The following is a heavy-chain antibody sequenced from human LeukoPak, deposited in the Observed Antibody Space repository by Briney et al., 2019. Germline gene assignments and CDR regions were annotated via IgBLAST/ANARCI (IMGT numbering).Heavy chain of an antibody. J-gene: IGHJ5*02. CDR3: AKDNASQLPLTWFDP. Sequence: GSXRLSCAASGFTFSSYAMSWVRQAPGKGLEWVXXISGSGGSTYYADSVKGRFTISRDNSKNTLYLQMNSLRAEDTAVYYCAKDNASQLPLTWFDPWGQGTLVTVSS. V-gene: IGHV3-23*01. CDR1: GFTFSSYA. CDR2: ISGSGGST. D-gene: IGHD2-2*01.